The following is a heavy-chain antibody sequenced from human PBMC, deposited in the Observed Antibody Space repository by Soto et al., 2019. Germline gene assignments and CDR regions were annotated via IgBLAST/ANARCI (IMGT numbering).Heavy chain of an antibody. D-gene: IGHD2-15*01. CDR1: GGSFSGYY. Sequence: QVQLQQWGAGLLKPSETLSLTCAVYGGSFSGYYWSWIRQPPGKGLEWIGEINHSGSTNYNPSLTSRVTISVYTSKSQFSLKLSCVTAADTAVYYCARGPYCSGGSCYLAYYYYMDVWGKGTTVTVSS. J-gene: IGHJ6*03. CDR3: ARGPYCSGGSCYLAYYYYMDV. CDR2: INHSGST. V-gene: IGHV4-34*01.